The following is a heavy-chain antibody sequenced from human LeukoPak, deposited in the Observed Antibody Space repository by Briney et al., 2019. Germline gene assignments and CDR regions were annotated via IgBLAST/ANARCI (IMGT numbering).Heavy chain of an antibody. CDR3: SDGYGMDV. J-gene: IGHJ6*02. CDR1: GGSISSYY. V-gene: IGHV4-59*08. Sequence: SETLSLTCTVSGGSISSYYWSWIRQPPGKGLGWIGYMYYSGSTNYNPSLKSRVTISVDTSKNQFSLKLSSVTAADTAVYYCSDGYGMDVWGQGTTVTVSS. CDR2: MYYSGST.